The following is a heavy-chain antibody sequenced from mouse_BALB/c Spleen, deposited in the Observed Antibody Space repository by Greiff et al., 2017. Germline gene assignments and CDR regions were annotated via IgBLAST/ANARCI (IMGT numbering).Heavy chain of an antibody. CDR2: INPSTGYT. D-gene: IGHD1-1*01. J-gene: IGHJ1*01. Sequence: QVQLQQSGAELAKPGASVKMSCKASGYTFTSYWMHWVKQRPGQGLEWIGYINPSTGYTEYNQKFKDKATLTADKSSSTAYMQLSSLTSEDSAVYYCARRYYGSSRYWYFDVWGAGTTVTVSS. CDR3: ARRYYGSSRYWYFDV. V-gene: IGHV1-7*01. CDR1: GYTFTSYW.